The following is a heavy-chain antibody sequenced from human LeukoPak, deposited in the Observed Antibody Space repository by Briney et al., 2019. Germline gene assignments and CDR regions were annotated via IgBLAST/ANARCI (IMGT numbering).Heavy chain of an antibody. V-gene: IGHV3-48*01. CDR1: GFTFSSYS. CDR2: ISSSSTI. J-gene: IGHJ4*02. Sequence: GGSLRLSCAASGFTFSSYSMICVRQAPGTGLEWVSYISSSSTIYYADSVKGRLTISRDNDKNSLYLQMNSLRAEDTAVYYCARDRHRYSYDTGGYPPYWGQGTLVTVSS. D-gene: IGHD3-22*01. CDR3: ARDRHRYSYDTGGYPPY.